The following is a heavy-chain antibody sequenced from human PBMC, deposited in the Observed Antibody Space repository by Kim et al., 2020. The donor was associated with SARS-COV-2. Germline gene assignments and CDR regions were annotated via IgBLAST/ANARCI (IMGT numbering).Heavy chain of an antibody. Sequence: GGFLRLSCAASGFTFSHFAMHWVRQAPGKGLEWVALISSDGTNKYYADSVKGRFTISRDNSKNTLFLQMNGLRAEDSAVDDSAVYYCAKGSGGSCSSIKCPYGMDVWGQGTTVTVSS. D-gene: IGHD2-2*01. CDR2: ISSDGTNK. V-gene: IGHV3-30*03. CDR3: AVYYCAKGSGGSCSSIKCPYGMDV. CDR1: GFTFSHFA. J-gene: IGHJ6*02.